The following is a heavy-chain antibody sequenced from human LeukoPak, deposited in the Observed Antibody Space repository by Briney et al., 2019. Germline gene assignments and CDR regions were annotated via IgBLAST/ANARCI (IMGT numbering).Heavy chain of an antibody. D-gene: IGHD4-17*01. CDR2: INHSGST. CDR3: AREDYGDYRIDY. CDR1: GGSFSGYY. Sequence: SETLSLTCAVYGGSFSGYYWSWIRQPPGKGLEWIGEINHSGSTNYNPSLKSRVTISVDTSKNQFSPKLSSVTAADTAVYYCAREDYGDYRIDYWGQGTLVTVSS. J-gene: IGHJ4*02. V-gene: IGHV4-34*01.